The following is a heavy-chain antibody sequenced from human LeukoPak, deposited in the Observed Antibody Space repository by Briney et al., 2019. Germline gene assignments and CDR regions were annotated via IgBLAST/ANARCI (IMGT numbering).Heavy chain of an antibody. Sequence: SETLSLTCTVSGGSISSYYWSWIRQPSGKGLEWIGYIYYSGSTNYNPSLKSRLTISVDTSKNQFSLKLSSVTAADTAVYYCARGGRNWFDPWGQGTLVTVSS. D-gene: IGHD3-10*01. CDR3: ARGGRNWFDP. CDR2: IYYSGST. V-gene: IGHV4-59*01. CDR1: GGSISSYY. J-gene: IGHJ5*02.